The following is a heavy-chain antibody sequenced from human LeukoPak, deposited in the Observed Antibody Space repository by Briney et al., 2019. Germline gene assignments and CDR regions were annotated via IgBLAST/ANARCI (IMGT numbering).Heavy chain of an antibody. CDR3: AVGLHSGQFAFDI. V-gene: IGHV4-34*01. D-gene: IGHD5-24*01. Sequence: SETLSLTCAVYGGSFSGYYWSWIRQPPGKGLEWIGEINHSGSTNYNPSLKSRVTISVDTSKNQFPLKLTSVTAADTAVYYCAVGLHSGQFAFDIWGQGTMVTVSS. CDR1: GGSFSGYY. CDR2: INHSGST. J-gene: IGHJ3*02.